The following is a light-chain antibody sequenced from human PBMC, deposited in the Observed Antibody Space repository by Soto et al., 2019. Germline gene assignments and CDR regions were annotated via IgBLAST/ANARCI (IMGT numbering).Light chain of an antibody. CDR1: SSNIGSKT. CDR3: AAWDDSLNGPV. Sequence: QSVLTQPPSASGTPGQRVTISCSGSSSNIGSKTVNWYRQLPGTAPKLLIYSNNQRPSGVPDRFSGSKSGTSASLAISGLQSEDEADYHCAAWDDSLNGPVFGGGTKVTVL. CDR2: SNN. V-gene: IGLV1-44*01. J-gene: IGLJ3*02.